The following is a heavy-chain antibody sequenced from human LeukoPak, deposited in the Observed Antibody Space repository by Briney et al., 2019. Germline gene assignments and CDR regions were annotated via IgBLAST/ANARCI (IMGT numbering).Heavy chain of an antibody. CDR1: GFTFSSYA. Sequence: GGSLRLSCAASGFTFSSYAMRWVRQAPGKGLERVAVISYDGSNKYYADSVKGRFTISRDNSKNTLYLQMNSLRAEDTAVYYCARAGLDGYNYDNWFDPWGQGTLVTVSS. CDR2: ISYDGSNK. D-gene: IGHD5-24*01. CDR3: ARAGLDGYNYDNWFDP. J-gene: IGHJ5*02. V-gene: IGHV3-30*04.